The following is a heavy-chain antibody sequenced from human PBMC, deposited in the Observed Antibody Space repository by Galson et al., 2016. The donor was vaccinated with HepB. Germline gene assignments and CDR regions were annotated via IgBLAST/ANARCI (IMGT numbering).Heavy chain of an antibody. CDR2: INPSDGTT. CDR3: TRDLGDESWSAYYTDSYHYGMDV. V-gene: IGHV1-46*01. D-gene: IGHD3-3*01. CDR1: GFTFTKYF. J-gene: IGHJ6*04. Sequence: SVKVSCKASGFTFTKYFMHWVRQAPGQGLEWMGIINPSDGTTSYAHKFRGRVTMTRDTSTSTVYMELSSLRFEDTAVYYCTRDLGDESWSAYYTDSYHYGMDVWGKGTTVTVSS.